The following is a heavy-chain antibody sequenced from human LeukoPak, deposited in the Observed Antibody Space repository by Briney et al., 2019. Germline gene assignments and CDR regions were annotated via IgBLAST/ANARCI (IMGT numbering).Heavy chain of an antibody. D-gene: IGHD2-15*01. CDR2: INHNHGS. CDR3: AREDYYFDS. Sequence: SETESLTCSVSGQSVSVYYWTWMRHPPGKGLEWIAEINHNHGSKYNPSLNSRATISLDTSKNQFSLSLHSVTAADSAVYYCAREDYYFDSWGQGTLVAVSS. CDR1: GQSVSVYY. V-gene: IGHV4-34*01. J-gene: IGHJ4*02.